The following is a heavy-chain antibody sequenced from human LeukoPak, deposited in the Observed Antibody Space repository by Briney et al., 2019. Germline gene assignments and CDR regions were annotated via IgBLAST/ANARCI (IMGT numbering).Heavy chain of an antibody. CDR3: ANRVGFHY. CDR1: GFIFSSYW. V-gene: IGHV3-74*01. CDR2: INIDGSST. Sequence: PGGSLRLSCAASGFIFSSYWMHWVRQAPGKGLVWVSHINIDGSSTNYADSVKGRFTISRDNAKNSLYLQMDSLRVEDTAVYYCANRVGFHYWGQGTLVTVSS. D-gene: IGHD1-26*01. J-gene: IGHJ4*02.